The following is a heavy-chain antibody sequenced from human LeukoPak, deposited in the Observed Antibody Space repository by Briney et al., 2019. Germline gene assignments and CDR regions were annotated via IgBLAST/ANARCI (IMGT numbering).Heavy chain of an antibody. D-gene: IGHD3-22*01. Sequence: ASVKVSCKASGYTFTSYYMHWVRQAPGQGLEWMGIINLSGGSTSYAQKFQGRVTMTRDTSTSTVYMELSSLRSEDTAVYYCARVPSLGIGYDSSGYYPNAFDIWGQGTMVTVSS. V-gene: IGHV1-46*01. CDR2: INLSGGST. J-gene: IGHJ3*02. CDR3: ARVPSLGIGYDSSGYYPNAFDI. CDR1: GYTFTSYY.